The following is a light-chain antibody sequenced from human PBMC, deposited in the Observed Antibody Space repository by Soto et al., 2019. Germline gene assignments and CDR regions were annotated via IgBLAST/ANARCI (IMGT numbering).Light chain of an antibody. J-gene: IGLJ1*01. CDR1: SSHVGAFNY. Sequence: QSALTQPASVSGSPGQAITIPCNGTSSHVGAFNYVSCYQQHPVKPPKLLIYYVSNRPSVVSNRSSGSMPGKPASLTISGLRAVEEADHYCTSYASNNTYDIGTGTKV. CDR2: YVS. V-gene: IGLV2-14*03. CDR3: TSYASNNTYD.